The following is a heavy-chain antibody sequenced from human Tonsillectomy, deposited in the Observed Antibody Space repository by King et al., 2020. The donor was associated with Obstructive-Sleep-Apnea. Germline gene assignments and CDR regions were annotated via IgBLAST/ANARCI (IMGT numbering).Heavy chain of an antibody. V-gene: IGHV4-59*01. J-gene: IGHJ4*02. CDR1: GGSISSYY. CDR3: ARGQWPAYYFDY. CDR2: NYYSGST. D-gene: IGHD6-19*01. Sequence: MQLQESGPGLVKPSETLSLTCTVSGGSISSYYWSWLRQPPGEGLEWIGFNYYSGSTNYNPPLTSRVTISVDKSKNTFSLKLSSVTAADTAVYYCARGQWPAYYFDYWGQGTLVTVSS.